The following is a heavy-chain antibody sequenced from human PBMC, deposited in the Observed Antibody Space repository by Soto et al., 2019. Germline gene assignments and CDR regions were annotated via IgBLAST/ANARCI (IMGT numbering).Heavy chain of an antibody. CDR1: GFTFSDHY. CDR2: TRNKAKSYTT. Sequence: GGSLRLSCAASGFTFSDHYMDWVRQAPGKGLEWVGRTRNKAKSYTTEYAASVKGRFTISRDDSKNSLYLQMNSLRTEDTAVYYCTRMSQGFDYWGQGALVTVSS. V-gene: IGHV3-72*01. CDR3: TRMSQGFDY. J-gene: IGHJ4*02.